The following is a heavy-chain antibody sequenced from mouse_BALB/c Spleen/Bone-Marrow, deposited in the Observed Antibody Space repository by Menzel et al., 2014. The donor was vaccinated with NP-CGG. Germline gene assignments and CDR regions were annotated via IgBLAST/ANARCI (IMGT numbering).Heavy chain of an antibody. CDR3: ARGAARATWFAY. Sequence: EVMLVESGGGLVQPGGSRKLSCAASGFTFSSFGMHWVRQAPEQGLEWVAYISSGSSTIYYADIVKGRFTISRDNPKNTLFLQMTSLRSEDAAMYYCARGAARATWFAYWGQGTLATVSS. J-gene: IGHJ3*01. V-gene: IGHV5-17*02. D-gene: IGHD3-1*01. CDR1: GFTFSSFG. CDR2: ISSGSSTI.